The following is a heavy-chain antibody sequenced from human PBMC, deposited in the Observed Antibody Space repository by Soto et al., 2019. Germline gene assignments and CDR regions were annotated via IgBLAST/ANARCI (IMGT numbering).Heavy chain of an antibody. CDR2: IYWDDDK. CDR3: VHKGGGDRILDY. CDR1: GFSLSTSGVG. Sequence: QITLKESGPTLVKPTQTLTLTCTFSGFSLSTSGVGVGWIRQPPGKALEWLALIYWDDDKRYSPSLKSRLTNTKDTPKNQVVLTMANMDPVDPATYCCVHKGGGDRILDYWGQGTLVTVSS. D-gene: IGHD3-16*01. V-gene: IGHV2-5*02. J-gene: IGHJ4*02.